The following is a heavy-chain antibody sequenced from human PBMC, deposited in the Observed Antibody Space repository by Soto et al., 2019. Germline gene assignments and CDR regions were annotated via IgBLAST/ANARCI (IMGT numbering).Heavy chain of an antibody. CDR2: ISYDGSEK. CDR1: GFIFSNYG. V-gene: IGHV3-30*03. J-gene: IGHJ1*01. D-gene: IGHD3-9*01. Sequence: QVQLVESGGGVVQPGRSLRLSCVASGFIFSNYGMHWVRQAPGKGLEWVAVISYDGSEKNYADFVKGRFTISRDNSKNTLYLQMNSLRGDDTAVYNCARDFATTTMTIEHWGQGTLVTVSS. CDR3: ARDFATTTMTIEH.